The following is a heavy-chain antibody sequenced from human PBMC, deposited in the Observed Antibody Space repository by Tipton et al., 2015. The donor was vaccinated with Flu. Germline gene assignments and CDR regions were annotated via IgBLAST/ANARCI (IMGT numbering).Heavy chain of an antibody. CDR2: IYGGATT. J-gene: IGHJ3*02. Sequence: QLVQSGGGLIQPGGSLRLSCAASGFTVSNHYMSWVRQAPGKGLEWVSVIYGGATTDYADSVKGRFTISRDNSKNTLYLQINSLRAEDTAVYYCARGLTGAFDIWGQGTMVTVSS. CDR1: GFTVSNHY. V-gene: IGHV3-53*01. CDR3: ARGLTGAFDI.